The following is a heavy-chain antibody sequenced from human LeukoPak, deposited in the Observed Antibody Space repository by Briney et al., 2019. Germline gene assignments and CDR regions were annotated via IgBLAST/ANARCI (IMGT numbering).Heavy chain of an antibody. D-gene: IGHD3-22*01. CDR3: AREGEYYDSSLDAFDI. CDR2: INHSGNT. CDR1: GGSISSYY. J-gene: IGHJ3*02. V-gene: IGHV4-34*01. Sequence: SETLSLTCTVSGGSISSYYWSWIRQPPGKGLEWIGEINHSGNTDYNPSLKSRVTISVDTSKNQSSLKLSSVTAADTAVYYCAREGEYYDSSLDAFDIWGQGTMVTVSS.